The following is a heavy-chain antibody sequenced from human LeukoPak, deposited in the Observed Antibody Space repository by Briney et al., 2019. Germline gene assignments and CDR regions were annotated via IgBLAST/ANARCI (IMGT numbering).Heavy chain of an antibody. Sequence: GGSLRLSCAASGFTFSSYAMNWVRQAPGKGLEWVSSISRNSDNIHYADSVKGRFTISRDNAKNSLYLQMNSLRLEDTAVYYCGRQAAPDYWGQGTLVTVSS. CDR2: ISRNSDNI. V-gene: IGHV3-21*01. D-gene: IGHD2-15*01. CDR1: GFTFSSYA. J-gene: IGHJ4*02. CDR3: GRQAAPDY.